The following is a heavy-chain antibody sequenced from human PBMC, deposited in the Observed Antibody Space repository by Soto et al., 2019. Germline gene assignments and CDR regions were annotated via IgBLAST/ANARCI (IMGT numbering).Heavy chain of an antibody. V-gene: IGHV4-31*03. Sequence: SETLFLTCTVSGGSISSGGYYWSWIRQLPGKGLEWIGYISYSGNTYYTPSLKGRVTISVDTSKNQFSLKLSSVTAADTAVYYCARSIFPWGQGTLVTVSS. J-gene: IGHJ5*02. CDR2: ISYSGNT. D-gene: IGHD3-9*01. CDR1: GGSISSGGYY. CDR3: ARSIFP.